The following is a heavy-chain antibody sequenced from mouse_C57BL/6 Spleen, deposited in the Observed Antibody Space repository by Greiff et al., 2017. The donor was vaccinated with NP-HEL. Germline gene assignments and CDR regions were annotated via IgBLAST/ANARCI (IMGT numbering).Heavy chain of an antibody. Sequence: QVQLQQPGTELVKPGASVKLSCKASGYTFSSYWMHWVKQRPGQGLEWFGNINPSNGGTNYNEKLKRKATLTVDKSSSTAYMQLSSLTSEASAVYYCASPSYYSNYTWFAYWGQGTLVTVSA. CDR1: GYTFSSYW. J-gene: IGHJ3*01. CDR2: INPSNGGT. CDR3: ASPSYYSNYTWFAY. D-gene: IGHD2-5*01. V-gene: IGHV1-53*01.